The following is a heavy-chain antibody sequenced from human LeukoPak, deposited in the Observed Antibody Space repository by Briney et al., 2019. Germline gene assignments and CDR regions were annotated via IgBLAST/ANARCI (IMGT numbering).Heavy chain of an antibody. D-gene: IGHD3-10*01. J-gene: IGHJ4*02. CDR3: ATLTYGSGSFYKDY. Sequence: SETLSLTCTVSGGSISSGDYYWSWIRQPPGKGLEWIGYIYYSGSTYYNPSLKSRVTMSVDTSKNQFSLKLSSVTAADTAVYYCATLTYGSGSFYKDYWGQGTLVTVSS. CDR2: IYYSGST. V-gene: IGHV4-30-4*08. CDR1: GGSISSGDYY.